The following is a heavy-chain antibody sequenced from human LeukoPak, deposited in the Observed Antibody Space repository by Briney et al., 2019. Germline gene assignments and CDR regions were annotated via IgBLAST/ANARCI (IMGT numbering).Heavy chain of an antibody. J-gene: IGHJ5*02. CDR1: GYSFTSYW. CDR3: ARAFSSSWYVVGDWFDP. CDR2: IYPGDSDT. Sequence: GESLQISCKGSGYSFTSYWIGWVRQMPGKGLEWMGIIYPGDSDTRYSPSFQGQVTISADKSISTAYLQWSSLKASDTAMYYCARAFSSSWYVVGDWFDPWGQGTLVTVSS. V-gene: IGHV5-51*01. D-gene: IGHD6-13*01.